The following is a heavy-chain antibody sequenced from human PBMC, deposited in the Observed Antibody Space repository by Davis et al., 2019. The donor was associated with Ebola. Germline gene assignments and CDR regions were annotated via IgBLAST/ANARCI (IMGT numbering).Heavy chain of an antibody. D-gene: IGHD6-13*01. V-gene: IGHV1-2*02. Sequence: ASVKVSCKASGGTFSSYAISWVRQAPGQGLEWMGWINPNSGGTNYAQKFQGRVTMTRDTSISTAYMELSRLRSDDTAVYYCARGIAAAIWGYYGMDVWGQGTTVTVSS. CDR3: ARGIAAAIWGYYGMDV. CDR1: GGTFSSYA. CDR2: INPNSGGT. J-gene: IGHJ6*02.